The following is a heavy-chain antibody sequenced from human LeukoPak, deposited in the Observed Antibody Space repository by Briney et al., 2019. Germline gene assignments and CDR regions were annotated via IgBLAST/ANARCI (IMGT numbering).Heavy chain of an antibody. CDR3: AKDPWYYDSSGPLDI. D-gene: IGHD3-22*01. J-gene: IGHJ3*02. CDR1: GFTFSDYY. Sequence: GGSLRLSCAASGFTFSDYYMSWMRQAPGKGLEWVSYISRSGDYTNHADSVKGRFTISRDNAKNTLYLQMNSLRAEDTAVYYCAKDPWYYDSSGPLDIWGQGTMVTVSS. CDR2: ISRSGDYT. V-gene: IGHV3-11*05.